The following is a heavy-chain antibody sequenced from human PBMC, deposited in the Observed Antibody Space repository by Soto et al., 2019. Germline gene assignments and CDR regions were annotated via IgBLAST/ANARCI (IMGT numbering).Heavy chain of an antibody. J-gene: IGHJ4*02. CDR1: AFIFWSHL. V-gene: IGHV3-23*01. Sequence: PVVALTGFYTPSAFIFWSHLLSRIRQAPGKGLQWVSAISGSGGSTYYADSVKGRFTISRDNSKNTLYLQMNSLRAEDTAVYYCVKVGPARYYDSRGYDYWGQRP. D-gene: IGHD3-22*01. CDR3: VKVGPARYYDSRGYDY. CDR2: ISGSGGST.